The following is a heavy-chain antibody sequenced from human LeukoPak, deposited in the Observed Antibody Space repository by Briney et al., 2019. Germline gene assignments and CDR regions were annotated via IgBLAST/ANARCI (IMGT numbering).Heavy chain of an antibody. J-gene: IGHJ4*02. CDR2: IYYSGST. CDR1: GGSISSGGYY. D-gene: IGHD4-17*01. Sequence: PSETLFLTCTVSGGSISSGGYYWSWIRQHPGKGLEWIGYIYYSGSTYYNPSLKSRVTISVGTSKNQFSLKLSSVTAADTAVYYCASIPGSDYGDYYFPAYFDYWGQGTLVTVSS. CDR3: ASIPGSDYGDYYFPAYFDY. V-gene: IGHV4-31*03.